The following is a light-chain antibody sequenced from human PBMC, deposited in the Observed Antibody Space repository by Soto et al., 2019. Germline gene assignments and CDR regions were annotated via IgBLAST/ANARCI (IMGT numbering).Light chain of an antibody. CDR3: QQYVSTPPT. J-gene: IGKJ1*01. CDR1: QSVNSNY. CDR2: GAS. V-gene: IGKV3-20*01. Sequence: EIVLTQSPGTLSLSPGDRATLSCRASQSVNSNYLAWYQRKPGQAPRLLIYGASNRATDIPYRFRASGSGTDFTLTITRLEAEDFAVYYCQQYVSTPPTFGQGTKVEVK.